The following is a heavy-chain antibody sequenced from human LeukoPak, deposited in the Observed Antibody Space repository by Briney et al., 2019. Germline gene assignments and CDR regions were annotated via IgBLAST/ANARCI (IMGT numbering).Heavy chain of an antibody. J-gene: IGHJ4*02. CDR3: VSDIGD. CDR2: INSDGSST. D-gene: IGHD3-10*01. V-gene: IGHV3-74*01. CDR1: GFTFSTYW. Sequence: GGSLRLSCAASGFTFSTYWMHWVRQAPGKGLVWVSRINSDGSSTSYADFVKGRFTISRDDAKNTLDLQMNCLRAEDTAVYYCVSDIGDWGQGTLVTVSS.